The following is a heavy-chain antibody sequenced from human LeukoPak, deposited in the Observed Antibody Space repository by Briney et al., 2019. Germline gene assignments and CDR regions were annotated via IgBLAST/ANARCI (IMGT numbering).Heavy chain of an antibody. Sequence: QSGGSLRLSCAASGFTFSSYAMSWVRQAPGKGLEWVSAISGSGGSTYYADSVKGRFTISRDNSKNTLYLQMNSLRAEDTAVYYCAKDSYSNYLVVPDYWGQGTLVTVSS. J-gene: IGHJ4*02. D-gene: IGHD4-4*01. V-gene: IGHV3-23*01. CDR3: AKDSYSNYLVVPDY. CDR2: ISGSGGST. CDR1: GFTFSSYA.